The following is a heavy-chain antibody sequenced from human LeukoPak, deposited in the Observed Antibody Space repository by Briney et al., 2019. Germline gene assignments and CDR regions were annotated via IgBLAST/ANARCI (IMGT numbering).Heavy chain of an antibody. CDR3: AKGGYCGGTTCYFYYMDV. J-gene: IGHJ6*03. D-gene: IGHD2-2*01. Sequence: GGSLRLSCAASGFTFSDYAMSWVRQVPGKGLEWVSGISGRGGTTYSADYLKGRFTVSRDNSKNTLYLQMNDLRAEDTAEYYCAKGGYCGGTTCYFYYMDVWGEGTTVTVSS. CDR1: GFTFSDYA. CDR2: ISGRGGTT. V-gene: IGHV3-23*01.